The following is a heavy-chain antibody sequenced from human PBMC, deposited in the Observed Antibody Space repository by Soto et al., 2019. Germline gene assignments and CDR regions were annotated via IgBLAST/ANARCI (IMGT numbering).Heavy chain of an antibody. CDR3: ARDGGWYPEAGGY. V-gene: IGHV1-2*02. Sequence: QVQLVQSGAEVKKPGSSVKVSCKASGGTFSSYAISWVRQAPGQGLEWMGGIIPNSGGTNYAQKFQGRVTMTRDTSISTAYMELSRLRSDDTAVYYCARDGGWYPEAGGYWGQGTLVTVSS. CDR1: GGTFSSYA. CDR2: IIPNSGGT. J-gene: IGHJ4*02. D-gene: IGHD6-13*01.